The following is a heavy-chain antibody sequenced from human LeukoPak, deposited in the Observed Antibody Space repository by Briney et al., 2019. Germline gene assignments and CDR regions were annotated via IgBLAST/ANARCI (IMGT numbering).Heavy chain of an antibody. CDR1: GGSTSSYY. Sequence: SETLSLTCTVSGGSTSSYYWSWIRQPPGKGLEWIGYIYYSGSTNYNPSLKSRVTISVDTSKNQFSLKLSSVTAADTAVYYCARLGHYYGDYVIDYWGQGTLVTVSS. CDR3: ARLGHYYGDYVIDY. D-gene: IGHD4-17*01. J-gene: IGHJ4*02. CDR2: IYYSGST. V-gene: IGHV4-59*08.